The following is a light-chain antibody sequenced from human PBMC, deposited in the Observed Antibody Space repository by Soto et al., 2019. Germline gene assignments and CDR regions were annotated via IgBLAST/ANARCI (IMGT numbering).Light chain of an antibody. CDR3: QQYNSYPRT. J-gene: IGKJ1*01. CDR2: AAS. CDR1: QDIGSS. V-gene: IGKV1-16*01. Sequence: DIQMTQSPSSLSVSVGDRVTITCRASQDIGSSLGWFQQKPGQATNSLIYAASTLQVGVPSRFSSSGSGTDFILTISSLQPEDFATYYCQQYNSYPRTFGQGTKVEIK.